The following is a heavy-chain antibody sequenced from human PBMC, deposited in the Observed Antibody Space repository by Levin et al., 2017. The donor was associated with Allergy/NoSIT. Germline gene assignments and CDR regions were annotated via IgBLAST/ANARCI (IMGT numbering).Heavy chain of an antibody. CDR3: ARADPPWVNFEFDY. D-gene: IGHD3-9*01. CDR1: GYTFTGYY. J-gene: IGHJ4*02. CDR2: INPNSGGT. V-gene: IGHV1-2*02. Sequence: ASVKVSCKASGYTFTGYYMHWVRQAPGQGLEWMGWINPNSGGTNYAQKFQGRVTMTRDTSISTAYMELSRLRSDDTAVYYCARADPPWVNFEFDYWGQGTLVTVSS.